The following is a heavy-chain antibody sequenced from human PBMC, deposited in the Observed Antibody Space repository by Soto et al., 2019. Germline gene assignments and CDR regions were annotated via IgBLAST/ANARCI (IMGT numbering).Heavy chain of an antibody. J-gene: IGHJ3*02. V-gene: IGHV1-2*02. CDR2: INPNSGGT. D-gene: IGHD3-10*01. Sequence: ASVKVSCKASGYTFTGYYMHWARQAPGQVLEWMGWINPNSGGTNYAQKFQGRVTMTRDTSISTAYMELSRLRSDDTAVYYCARVPPYGSGSYYNGIHAFDIWGQGTMVTVSS. CDR3: ARVPPYGSGSYYNGIHAFDI. CDR1: GYTFTGYY.